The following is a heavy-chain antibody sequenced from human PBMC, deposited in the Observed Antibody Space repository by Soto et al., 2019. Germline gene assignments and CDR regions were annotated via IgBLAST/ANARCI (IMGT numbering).Heavy chain of an antibody. V-gene: IGHV1-69*13. D-gene: IGHD2-2*02. CDR2: IIPMFGTP. CDR1: GGSFRRNS. CDR3: VRGTRDCSTTSCYTPQGSFFYGMDV. J-gene: IGHJ6*02. Sequence: SVKVSCKASGGSFRRNSISWVRQAPAQGLEWMGGIIPMFGTPNYAQKFRDRVTINADESTSTAYMDLNSLRSDDTAIYYFVRGTRDCSTTSCYTPQGSFFYGMDVWGQGTTVTVSS.